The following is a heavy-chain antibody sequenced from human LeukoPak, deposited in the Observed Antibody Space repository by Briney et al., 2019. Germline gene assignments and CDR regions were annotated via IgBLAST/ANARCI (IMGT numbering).Heavy chain of an antibody. J-gene: IGHJ4*02. D-gene: IGHD2-15*01. CDR2: INPSGGST. V-gene: IGHV1-46*01. CDR1: GYTFTSYY. CDR3: AREAPRGPYFDY. Sequence: ASVKVSCKASGYTFTSYYMHWVRQAPGQGLEWMGIINPSGGSTSYAQKFQGRVSMTRDTSTSTVYMELSSLRSEDTAVYYCAREAPRGPYFDYWGQGTLVTVSS.